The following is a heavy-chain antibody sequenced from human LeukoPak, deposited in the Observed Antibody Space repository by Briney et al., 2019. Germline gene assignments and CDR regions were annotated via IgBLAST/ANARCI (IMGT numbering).Heavy chain of an antibody. V-gene: IGHV3-9*01. D-gene: IGHD5-12*01. CDR2: ISWNSGSI. CDR1: GFTFDDYA. CDR3: AKDRIGGLRSGGYFDY. J-gene: IGHJ4*02. Sequence: GGSLRLSCAASGFTFDDYAMHWVRQAPGKGLEWVSGISWNSGSIGYADSVKGRFTISRDNAKNSLYLQMNSLRAEDTAVYYCAKDRIGGLRSGGYFDYWGQGTLVTVSS.